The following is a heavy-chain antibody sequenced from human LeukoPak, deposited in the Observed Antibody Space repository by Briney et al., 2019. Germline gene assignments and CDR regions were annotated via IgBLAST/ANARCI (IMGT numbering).Heavy chain of an antibody. CDR1: GFTFSNYA. V-gene: IGHV3-30*01. CDR3: ARDSTYYYDSGSSGPHYFDN. Sequence: GGSLRLSCAASGFTFSNYARHWVRQAPGKGLEWVSLISSGGTYEYYADSVKGRFTISRDNSKNTLYLQLNSLRAEDTAVYYCARDSTYYYDSGSSGPHYFDNWGQGTLVTVSS. D-gene: IGHD3-10*01. J-gene: IGHJ4*02. CDR2: ISSGGTYE.